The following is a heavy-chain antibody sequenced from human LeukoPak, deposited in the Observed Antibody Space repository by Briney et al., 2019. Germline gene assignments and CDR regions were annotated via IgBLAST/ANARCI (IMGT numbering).Heavy chain of an antibody. CDR1: GFTFGDYA. CDR3: TRERETYYYDSSAPDAFDI. D-gene: IGHD3-22*01. CDR2: IRSKAYGGTT. J-gene: IGHJ3*02. V-gene: IGHV3-49*04. Sequence: GGSLRLSCTASGFTFGDYAMSWVRQAPGKGLEWVGFIRSKAYGGTTEYAASVKGRFTISRDDSKSIAYLQMNSLKTEDTAVYYCTRERETYYYDSSAPDAFDIWGQGTMVTVSS.